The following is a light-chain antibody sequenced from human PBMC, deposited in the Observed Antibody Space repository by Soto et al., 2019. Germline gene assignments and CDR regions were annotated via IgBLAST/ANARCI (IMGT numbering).Light chain of an antibody. CDR1: QSVSSH. CDR3: QQYGSSPWT. Sequence: EIVLTQSPATLSLSPGEGATVSCRASQSVSSHLAWYQQKRGQAPRLLIYDASSRASGIPARFSGRGSGTDFTLTISRLEPEDFAVYYCQQYGSSPWTFGQGTKVEIK. V-gene: IGKV3-20*01. J-gene: IGKJ1*01. CDR2: DAS.